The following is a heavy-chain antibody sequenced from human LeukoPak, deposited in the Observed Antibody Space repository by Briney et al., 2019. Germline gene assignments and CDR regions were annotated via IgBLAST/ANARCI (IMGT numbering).Heavy chain of an antibody. J-gene: IGHJ3*02. CDR2: ISSTGSTI. V-gene: IGHV3-48*03. CDR3: VRDGGFPGTTGTYEI. Sequence: GGSLRLSCAASGFRFRSYEMKWVRQAPEKGLEWVSYISSTGSTICDADSVKGRFTISRDNAKESLYLEMNSLRVEDTAVYYCVRDGGFPGTTGTYEIWGQGTMVSVSP. CDR1: GFRFRSYE. D-gene: IGHD1-7*01.